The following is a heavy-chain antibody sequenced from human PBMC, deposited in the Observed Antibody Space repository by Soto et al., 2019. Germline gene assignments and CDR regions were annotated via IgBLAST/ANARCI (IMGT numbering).Heavy chain of an antibody. Sequence: EVQLLESGGDLXXXXXXXXXSCVASGIXXGSXXXXWVRQAPXXXXXXXSTITDTGGDTKYADSVRGRFTMSRDNSKKTLYLQMNSLRVEDSALYYCARGSTDSYPGSRIFDFWGRGTLVTVSS. V-gene: IGHV3-23*01. CDR1: GIXXGSXX. J-gene: IGHJ4*02. D-gene: IGHD3-10*01. CDR3: ARGSTDSYPGSRIFDF. CDR2: ITDTGGDT.